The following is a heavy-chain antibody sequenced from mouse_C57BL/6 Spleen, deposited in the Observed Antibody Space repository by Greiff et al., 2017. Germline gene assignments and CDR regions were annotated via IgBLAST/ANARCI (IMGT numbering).Heavy chain of an antibody. V-gene: IGHV1-64*01. D-gene: IGHD2-3*01. CDR2: IHPNSGST. Sequence: VKLQQPGAELVKPGASVKLSCKASGYTFTSYWMHWVKQRPGQGLEWIGMIHPNSGSTNYNEKFKSKATLTVDKSSSTAYMQLSSLTSEDSAVYYCARGLLYYYAMDYWGQGTSVTVSS. CDR3: ARGLLYYYAMDY. J-gene: IGHJ4*01. CDR1: GYTFTSYW.